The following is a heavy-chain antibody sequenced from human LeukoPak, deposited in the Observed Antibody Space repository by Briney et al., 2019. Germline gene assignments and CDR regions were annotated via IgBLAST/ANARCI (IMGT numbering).Heavy chain of an antibody. V-gene: IGHV4-34*01. Sequence: SETLSLTCAVYGGSFSNYFWSWIRQPPGKGLEWIGEISHTGNTAYKSSLKSRVTISLDTSKNQFSLKLNSVTAADTAVYYCARKTVSTGVDYWGQGTLVTVSS. CDR1: GGSFSNYF. J-gene: IGHJ4*02. CDR2: ISHTGNT. CDR3: ARKTVSTGVDY. D-gene: IGHD5/OR15-5a*01.